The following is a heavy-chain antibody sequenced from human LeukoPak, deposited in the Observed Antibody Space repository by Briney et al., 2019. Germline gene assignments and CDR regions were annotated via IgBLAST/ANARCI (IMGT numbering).Heavy chain of an antibody. CDR1: GFTFSSYS. V-gene: IGHV3-21*01. Sequence: PGGSLRLSCAASGFTFSSYSMNWVRQAPGKGLEWVSSISSSSSYIYYADSVKGRFTISRDNAKNSLYLQMNSLRAEDTAVYYCARQQLTYYYGSGMVRYFDYWGQGTLVTVSS. CDR2: ISSSSSYI. J-gene: IGHJ4*02. CDR3: ARQQLTYYYGSGMVRYFDY. D-gene: IGHD3-10*01.